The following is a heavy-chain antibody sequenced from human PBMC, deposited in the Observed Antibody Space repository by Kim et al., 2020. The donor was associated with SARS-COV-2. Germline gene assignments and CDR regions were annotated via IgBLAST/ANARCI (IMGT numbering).Heavy chain of an antibody. CDR3: ARDRSSWGIDY. Sequence: TNYSPSLKSRVTISVDTPKNQFSLKLSSVTAADTAVYYCARDRSSWGIDYWGQGTLVTVSS. CDR2: T. V-gene: IGHV4-34*01. D-gene: IGHD6-13*01. J-gene: IGHJ4*02.